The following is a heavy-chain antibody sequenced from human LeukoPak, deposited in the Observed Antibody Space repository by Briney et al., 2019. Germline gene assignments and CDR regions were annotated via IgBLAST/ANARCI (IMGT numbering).Heavy chain of an antibody. V-gene: IGHV3-23*01. D-gene: IGHD3-10*01. CDR1: GFTFSSYA. J-gene: IGHJ6*03. CDR2: ISYSGGST. Sequence: GSLRLSCAVSGFTFSSYAMNWVRQAPGKGLDWVSSISYSGGSTHYADSVMGRFTISRDNSKNTLYLQMNSLRPEDTALYYCAKDESPGHGSYGIYYYYMDVWGNGTTVTVSS. CDR3: AKDESPGHGSYGIYYYYMDV.